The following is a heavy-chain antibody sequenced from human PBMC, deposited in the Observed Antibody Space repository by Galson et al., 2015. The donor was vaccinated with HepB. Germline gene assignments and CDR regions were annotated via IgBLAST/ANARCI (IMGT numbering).Heavy chain of an antibody. Sequence: SLRLSCAASGFTFSSYSMNWVRQAPGKGLEWVSSISSSSSYIYYADSVKGRFTISRDNAKNSLYLQMNSPRAEDTAVYYCARDMYQSWAWGKDKGYYYYGMDVWGQGTTVTVSS. J-gene: IGHJ6*02. CDR3: ARDMYQSWAWGKDKGYYYYGMDV. V-gene: IGHV3-21*01. CDR1: GFTFSSYS. CDR2: ISSSSSYI. D-gene: IGHD3-16*01.